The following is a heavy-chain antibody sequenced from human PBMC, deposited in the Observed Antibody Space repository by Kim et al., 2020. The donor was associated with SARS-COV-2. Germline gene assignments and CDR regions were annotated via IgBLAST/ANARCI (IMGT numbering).Heavy chain of an antibody. CDR2: IKQDGTEK. CDR1: GFTFNSYW. J-gene: IGHJ4*02. D-gene: IGHD3-9*01. CDR3: ARKYYDILTGYFDY. Sequence: GGSLRLSCTASGFTFNSYWMSWVRQAPGKGLEWVANIKQDGTEKYYLHSVKGRFTISRDNANNSLYLQMNSLRAGDTAVYYCARKYYDILTGYFDYWGQG. V-gene: IGHV3-7*05.